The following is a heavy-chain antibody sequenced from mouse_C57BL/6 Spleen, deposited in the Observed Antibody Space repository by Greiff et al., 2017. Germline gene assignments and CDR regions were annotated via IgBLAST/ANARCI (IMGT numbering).Heavy chain of an antibody. CDR1: GYSITSGYY. CDR3: AREDYSGSSYVAY. Sequence: EVKLMESGPGLVKPSQSLSLTCSVTGYSITSGYYWNWIRHFPGNKLEWMGYISYDGSNNYNPSLKNRISITRDTSKNQFFLKLNSVTTEDTATYYCAREDYSGSSYVAYWGQGTLVTVS. CDR2: ISYDGSN. V-gene: IGHV3-6*01. J-gene: IGHJ3*01. D-gene: IGHD1-1*01.